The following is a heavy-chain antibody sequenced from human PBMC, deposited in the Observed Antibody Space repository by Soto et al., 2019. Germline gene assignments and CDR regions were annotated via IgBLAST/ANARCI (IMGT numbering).Heavy chain of an antibody. CDR1: GFTFSHFA. V-gene: IGHV3-30*09. CDR2: ISNDGVNE. J-gene: IGHJ4*01. CDR3: VRAIHGQYHYFDY. D-gene: IGHD4-4*01. Sequence: PGGSLRLSCAASGFTFSHFAMHWVRQAPGKGLEWVAFISNDGVNEYYADSVKGRFAISRDNAKNTLYVQMNSLRAEDTAVYYCVRAIHGQYHYFDYWGHGTLVNVSS.